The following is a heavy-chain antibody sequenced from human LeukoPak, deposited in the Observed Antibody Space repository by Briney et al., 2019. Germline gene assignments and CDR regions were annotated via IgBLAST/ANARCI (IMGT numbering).Heavy chain of an antibody. CDR2: ISGSGGST. CDR1: GFTFSSYA. Sequence: PGGSLRLSCAASGFTFSSYAMSWVRQAPGKGLEWVSAISGSGGSTYYADSVKGRFTISRDNSKNTLYLQMNSPRAEDTAVYYCAKDRRNFDWLLYPIDYWGQGTLVTASS. D-gene: IGHD3-9*01. J-gene: IGHJ4*02. CDR3: AKDRRNFDWLLYPIDY. V-gene: IGHV3-23*01.